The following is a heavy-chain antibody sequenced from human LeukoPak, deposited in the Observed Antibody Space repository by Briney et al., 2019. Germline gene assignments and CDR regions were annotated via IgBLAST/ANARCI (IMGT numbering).Heavy chain of an antibody. CDR3: ARDRDLMDY. CDR2: ISRSGEST. CDR1: GFTFSGFA. V-gene: IGHV3-23*01. D-gene: IGHD3-10*01. Sequence: GGSLRLSCAASGFTFSGFAMSWIRQAPGKGLEWVSSISRSGESTFYADSVRGRFTISRDNSKNTVSLQMNSLRAEDTAVYYCARDRDLMDYWGQGTLVTVSS. J-gene: IGHJ4*02.